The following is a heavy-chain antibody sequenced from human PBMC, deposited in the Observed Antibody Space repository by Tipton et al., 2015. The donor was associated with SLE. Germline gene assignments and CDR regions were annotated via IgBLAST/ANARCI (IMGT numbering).Heavy chain of an antibody. V-gene: IGHV3-7*01. CDR1: GFTFTNYW. J-gene: IGHJ4*02. CDR3: ARDRMVRGVASDH. CDR2: INPDGDER. Sequence: GSLRLSCSAFGFTFTNYWINWVRQAPGKGLEWVASINPDGDERHYVDSVKGRFTFSRDNANDSVYLQMNSLRADDTGVYYCARDRMVRGVASDHWGQGTLVTVSS. D-gene: IGHD3-10*01.